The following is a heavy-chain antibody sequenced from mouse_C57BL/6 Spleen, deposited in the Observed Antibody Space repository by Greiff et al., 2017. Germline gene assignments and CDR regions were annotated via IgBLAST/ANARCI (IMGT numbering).Heavy chain of an antibody. J-gene: IGHJ4*01. CDR2: IDPETGGT. CDR3: TRSPNWDDAMDY. Sequence: VKVVESGAELVRPGASVTLSCKASGYTFTDYEMHWVKQTPVHGLEWIGAIDPETGGTAYNQKFKGKAILTADKSSSTAYMVRRSRTSEDSAVYYCTRSPNWDDAMDYWGQGTSVTVSS. V-gene: IGHV1-15*01. D-gene: IGHD4-1*01. CDR1: GYTFTDYE.